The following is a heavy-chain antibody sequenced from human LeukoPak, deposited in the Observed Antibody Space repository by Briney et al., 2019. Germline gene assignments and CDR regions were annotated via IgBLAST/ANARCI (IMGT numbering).Heavy chain of an antibody. D-gene: IGHD3-22*01. CDR2: INHSGST. V-gene: IGHV4-34*01. CDR1: GGSFSGYY. CDR3: ARDRYYYDSSGLRGAYYFDY. J-gene: IGHJ4*02. Sequence: PSETLSLTCAVYGGSFSGYYWSWIRQPPGKGLEWIGEINHSGSTNYNPSLKSRVTISVDTSKNQFSLKLSSVTAADTAVYYCARDRYYYDSSGLRGAYYFDYWGQGTLVTVPS.